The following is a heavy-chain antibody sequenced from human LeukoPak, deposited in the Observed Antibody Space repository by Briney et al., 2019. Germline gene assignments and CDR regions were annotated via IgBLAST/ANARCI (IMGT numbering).Heavy chain of an antibody. CDR1: VNTFTSYP. CDR2: MDPSDGSK. J-gene: IGHJ6*03. V-gene: IGHV1-46*01. CDR3: ARGAPNYFYMDV. Sequence: GASVKVSCKASVNTFTSYPVHWVRQAPGQGLEWMAIMDPSDGSKTYAQKFQGRVTTTRDTSTSTVYMELRSLTSEDTAVYYCARGAPNYFYMDVWGKGTTVTVSS.